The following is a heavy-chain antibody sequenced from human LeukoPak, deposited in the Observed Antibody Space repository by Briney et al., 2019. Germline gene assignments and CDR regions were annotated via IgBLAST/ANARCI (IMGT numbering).Heavy chain of an antibody. D-gene: IGHD4-17*01. CDR2: ISSSSSYI. CDR3: ARDPPLYDDYNYFDY. CDR1: GFTVGYNY. Sequence: GGSLRLPCAASGFTVGYNYMTWVRQAPGKGLEWVSSISSSSSYIYYADSVKGRFTISRDNAKNSLYLHMGSLRAEDTAVYYCARDPPLYDDYNYFDYWGQGTLVTVSS. V-gene: IGHV3-21*01. J-gene: IGHJ4*02.